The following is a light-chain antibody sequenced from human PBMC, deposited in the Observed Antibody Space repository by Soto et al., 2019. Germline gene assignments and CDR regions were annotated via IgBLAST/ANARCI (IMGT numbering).Light chain of an antibody. CDR3: QQYGSSPWT. CDR2: GAS. V-gene: IGKV3-20*01. J-gene: IGKJ1*01. Sequence: EIVLTQSPGTLSLSPGERATLSCRASQSVSSSYLAWYQQKPGQDPRPLIYGASSRAIGIPDRFSGSGSETDFTLTISRLEPEDFAVYYCQQYGSSPWTFGQGTKVEIK. CDR1: QSVSSSY.